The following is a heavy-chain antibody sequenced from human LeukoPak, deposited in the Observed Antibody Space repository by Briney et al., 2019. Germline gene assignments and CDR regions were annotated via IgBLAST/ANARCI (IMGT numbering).Heavy chain of an antibody. CDR2: ISGSGGIT. J-gene: IGHJ6*02. D-gene: IGHD2-15*01. CDR1: GFTFSSYA. CDR3: WKVPYCSGSSCAHAKWLGRADFYYYVMDV. Sequence: GGSLRLSCAASGFTFSSYAMSWVRQAPGKGLEWVSGISGSGGITYYSDSVKGRFTISRDNSKNTLYLQMDSLRAEDTALYYCWKVPYCSGSSCAHAKWLGRADFYYYVMDVWGQGTTVTVCS. V-gene: IGHV3-23*01.